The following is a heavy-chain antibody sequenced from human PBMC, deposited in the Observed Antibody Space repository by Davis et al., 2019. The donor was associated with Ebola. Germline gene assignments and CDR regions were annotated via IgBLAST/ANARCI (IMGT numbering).Heavy chain of an antibody. Sequence: GESLNISCAASGFTFSSYAMSWVRQAPGKGLEWVSAISGSGGSTYYADSRKGRFTISRDNSKNTLYLQMNSLTAEDTAVYYYARALHLGEWLLDYYGMDVWGQGTTVTVSS. CDR1: GFTFSSYA. J-gene: IGHJ6*02. CDR2: ISGSGGST. D-gene: IGHD3-3*01. V-gene: IGHV3-23*01. CDR3: ARALHLGEWLLDYYGMDV.